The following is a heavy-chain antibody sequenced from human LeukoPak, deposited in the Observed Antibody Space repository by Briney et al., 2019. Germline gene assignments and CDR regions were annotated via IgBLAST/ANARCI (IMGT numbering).Heavy chain of an antibody. CDR3: AKTPYVDIRMVTFDY. J-gene: IGHJ4*02. CDR1: GFTFSSYA. V-gene: IGHV3-23*01. D-gene: IGHD5-18*01. Sequence: GGSLRLSCAASGFTFSSYAMNWVRQAPGKGLEWVAFISGSGGSTYHVDSVKGRFTISRDNSKNTLYLQMNSLRAEDTAVYYCAKTPYVDIRMVTFDYWGQGALVTVSS. CDR2: ISGSGGST.